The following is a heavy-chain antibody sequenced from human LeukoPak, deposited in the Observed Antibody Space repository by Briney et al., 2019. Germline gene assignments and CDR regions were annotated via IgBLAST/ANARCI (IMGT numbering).Heavy chain of an antibody. D-gene: IGHD4-17*01. CDR3: ARQKYGDEEYYFDY. CDR2: IKQDGSEK. V-gene: IGHV3-7*01. CDR1: GFTFSSYW. J-gene: IGHJ4*02. Sequence: GGSLRLSCAASGFTFSSYWMSWVRQAPGKGLEWVANIKQDGSEKYYVASVKGRFTISRDNAKNSLYLQMNSLRAEDTAVYYCARQKYGDEEYYFDYWGQGTLVTVSS.